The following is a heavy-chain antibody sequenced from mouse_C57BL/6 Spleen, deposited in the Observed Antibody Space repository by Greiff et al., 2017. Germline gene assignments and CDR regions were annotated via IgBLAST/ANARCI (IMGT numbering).Heavy chain of an antibody. CDR2: INPYNGGT. CDR3: ARQGLPLDY. D-gene: IGHD2-2*01. J-gene: IGHJ2*01. CDR1: GYTFTDYY. Sequence: EVQLQQSGPVLVKPGASVKMSCKASGYTFTDYYMNWVKQSHGKSLEWIGVINPYNGGTSYNQKFKGKDTLTVDKSSSTAYMELNSLTSEDSAVYYCARQGLPLDYWGQGTTLTVSS. V-gene: IGHV1-19*01.